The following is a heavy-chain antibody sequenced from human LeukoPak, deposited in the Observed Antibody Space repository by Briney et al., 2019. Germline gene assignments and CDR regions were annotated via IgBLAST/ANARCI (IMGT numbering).Heavy chain of an antibody. CDR3: ARRYCSGGSCYSFRGDWFDP. D-gene: IGHD2-15*01. CDR1: GFTFSNYG. CDR2: IWYDGSNK. Sequence: GGSLRLSCAASGFTFSNYGMHWVRLAPGKGLEWVAVIWYDGSNKYYADSVKGRFTISRDNSKNTLYLQMNSLRAEDTAVYYCARRYCSGGSCYSFRGDWFDPWGQGTLVTVSS. J-gene: IGHJ5*02. V-gene: IGHV3-33*01.